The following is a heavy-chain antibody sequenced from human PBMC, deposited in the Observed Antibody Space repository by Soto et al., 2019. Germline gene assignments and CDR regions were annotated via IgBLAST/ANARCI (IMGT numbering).Heavy chain of an antibody. V-gene: IGHV4-39*01. Sequence: ASVTLSLTCTVAGGSISSSSYYRGWNRPPPGKGPEWIGRNYYSGSTYYNPSLKSRVTISVDTSKNQFSLKLSSVTAADTAVYYCASSYSSSWPDYYYYYGMDFPGQGIMVTVSS. J-gene: IGHJ6*02. CDR2: NYYSGST. CDR1: GGSISSSSYY. D-gene: IGHD6-13*01. CDR3: ASSYSSSWPDYYYYYGMDF.